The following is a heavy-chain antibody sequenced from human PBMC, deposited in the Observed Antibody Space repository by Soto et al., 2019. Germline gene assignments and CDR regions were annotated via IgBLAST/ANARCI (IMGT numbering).Heavy chain of an antibody. V-gene: IGHV1-69*13. D-gene: IGHD4-17*01. Sequence: ASVKVSCKASGGTFSSYAISWVRQAPGHGLEWMGGVIPIFGTANYAQKFQGRVTITADESTSTAYMELSSLRSEDTAVYYCAREGYGDYDGEYYWGQGTLVTVSS. J-gene: IGHJ4*02. CDR3: AREGYGDYDGEYY. CDR2: VIPIFGTA. CDR1: GGTFSSYA.